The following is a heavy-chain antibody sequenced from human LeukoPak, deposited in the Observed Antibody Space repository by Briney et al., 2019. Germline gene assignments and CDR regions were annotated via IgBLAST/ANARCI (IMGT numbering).Heavy chain of an antibody. V-gene: IGHV4-34*01. D-gene: IGHD6-19*01. CDR2: INHSGST. J-gene: IGHJ4*02. CDR3: ARESPSVAGNYFDY. Sequence: SETLSLTCAVYGGSFSGYYWSWIRQPPGKGLEWIGEINHSGSTNYNPSLKSRVTISADTSKNQFSLKLSSVTAADTAVYYCARESPSVAGNYFDYWGQGTLVTVSS. CDR1: GGSFSGYY.